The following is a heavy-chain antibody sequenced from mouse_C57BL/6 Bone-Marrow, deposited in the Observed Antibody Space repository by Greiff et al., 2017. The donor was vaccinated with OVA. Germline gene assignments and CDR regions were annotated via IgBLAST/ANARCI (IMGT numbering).Heavy chain of an antibody. CDR3: TRPLYYSNYDYAMDY. CDR2: IRNKANNHAT. Sequence: EVQLMESGGGLVQPGGSMKLSCAASGFTFSDAWMDWVRQSPEKGLEWVAEIRNKANNHATYYAESVKGRFTISRDDSKSSVYLQMNSLRAEDTGIYYCTRPLYYSNYDYAMDYWGQGTSVTVSS. D-gene: IGHD2-5*01. J-gene: IGHJ4*01. CDR1: GFTFSDAW. V-gene: IGHV6-6*01.